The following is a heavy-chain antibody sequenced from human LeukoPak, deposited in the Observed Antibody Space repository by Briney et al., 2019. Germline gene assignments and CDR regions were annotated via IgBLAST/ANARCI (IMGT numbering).Heavy chain of an antibody. CDR3: ARRPPLLLSFQH. CDR1: GGSISSGSYY. Sequence: SETLSLTCTVSGGSISSGSYYWSWIRQPAGKGLEWIGRIYTSGSTNYNPSLKSRVTISVDTSKNQFSLKLGSVTAADTAVYYCARRPPLLLSFQHWGQGTLVTVSS. D-gene: IGHD3-22*01. CDR2: IYTSGST. V-gene: IGHV4-61*02. J-gene: IGHJ1*01.